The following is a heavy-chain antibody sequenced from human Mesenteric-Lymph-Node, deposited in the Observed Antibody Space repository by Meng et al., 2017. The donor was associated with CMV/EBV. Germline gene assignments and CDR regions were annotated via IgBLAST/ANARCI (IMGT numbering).Heavy chain of an antibody. Sequence: GESLKISCAASGVTFSRYAIHWVRQAQGKGLEWVGRIKSKADGGTTDYAAPVKGRFTISRYDSKDTLYLQMNSLKIEDTAVYYCTALNDRDASAIWGQGTMIIVSS. D-gene: IGHD1-1*01. V-gene: IGHV3-15*01. CDR3: TALNDRDASAI. CDR2: IKSKADGGTT. J-gene: IGHJ3*02. CDR1: GVTFSRYA.